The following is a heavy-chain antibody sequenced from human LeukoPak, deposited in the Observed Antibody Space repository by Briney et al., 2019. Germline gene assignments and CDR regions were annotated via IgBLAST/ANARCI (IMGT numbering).Heavy chain of an antibody. J-gene: IGHJ3*02. D-gene: IGHD4-17*01. Sequence: GGSLRLSCAASGFTFSNYGMHWVRQAPGKGLEWVAFIRYDGSNKYYADSVKGRFTISRDNSKNTLYLQMNSLRAEDTAVYYCAKEVSYDYGLRGAFDIWGQGTMVTVSS. V-gene: IGHV3-30*02. CDR3: AKEVSYDYGLRGAFDI. CDR2: IRYDGSNK. CDR1: GFTFSNYG.